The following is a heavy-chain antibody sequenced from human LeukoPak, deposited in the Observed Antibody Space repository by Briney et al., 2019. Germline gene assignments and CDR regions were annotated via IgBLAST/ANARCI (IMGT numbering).Heavy chain of an antibody. D-gene: IGHD3-22*01. CDR2: ISAYNGNT. J-gene: IGHJ4*02. V-gene: IGHV1-18*01. CDR1: GGTFSSDI. CDR3: ARDGYYDSSGYPISISDY. Sequence: ASVKVSCKTSGGTFSSDIISWVRQAPGQGLEWMGWISAYNGNTNYAQKLQGRVTMTTDTSTSTAYMELRSLRSDDTAVYYCARDGYYDSSGYPISISDYWGQGTLVTVSS.